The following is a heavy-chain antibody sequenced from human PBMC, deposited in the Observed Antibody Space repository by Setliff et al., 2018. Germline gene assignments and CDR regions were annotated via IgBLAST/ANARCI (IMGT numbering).Heavy chain of an antibody. D-gene: IGHD3-22*01. CDR3: ARDLDYQYYYDSSGRDAFDI. CDR2: TIPSFGST. V-gene: IGHV1-69*05. J-gene: IGHJ3*02. CDR1: GGTFSSYG. Sequence: SVKVSCKASGGTFSSYGISWVRQAPGQGLEWMGGTIPSFGSTNYAQKFQGRVTIITDESTSTAYMELSSLRTEDSAVYYCARDLDYQYYYDSSGRDAFDIWGQGTMVTVSS.